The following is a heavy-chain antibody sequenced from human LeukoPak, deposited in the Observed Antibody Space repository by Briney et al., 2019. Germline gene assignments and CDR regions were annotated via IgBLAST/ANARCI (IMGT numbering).Heavy chain of an antibody. CDR1: GFTFEDYA. Sequence: PGGSLRLSCAASGFTFEDYAMHWVRQAPGKGLEWVSGISWNSGSIGYADSVKGRFTISRDNAKNSLYLQMNSLRAEDMALYYCVKDIRKSNSGSPSPGIDYWGQGTLVTVSS. J-gene: IGHJ4*02. CDR3: VKDIRKSNSGSPSPGIDY. V-gene: IGHV3-9*03. CDR2: ISWNSGSI. D-gene: IGHD1-26*01.